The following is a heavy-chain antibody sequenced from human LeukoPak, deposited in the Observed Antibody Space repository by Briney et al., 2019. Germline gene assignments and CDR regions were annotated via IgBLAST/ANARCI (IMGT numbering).Heavy chain of an antibody. CDR3: ARDHLDFDY. V-gene: IGHV3-21*01. CDR2: ISSSSRYI. Sequence: GGSLRLSCAASGFTFSNYNMNWVRQAPGTGLEWVSSISSSSRYIYYADSVKGRFTISRDNAKNSLYLQMNSLRAEDTAVYYCARDHLDFDYWGQGTLVTVSS. CDR1: GFTFSNYN. J-gene: IGHJ4*02.